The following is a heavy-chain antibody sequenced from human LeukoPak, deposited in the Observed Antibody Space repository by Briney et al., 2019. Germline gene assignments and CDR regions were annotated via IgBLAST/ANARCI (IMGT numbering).Heavy chain of an antibody. CDR3: ARDQGPYSNYGIALDY. V-gene: IGHV4-39*07. CDR1: GGSISSSSYY. CDR2: IYYSGST. J-gene: IGHJ4*02. D-gene: IGHD4-11*01. Sequence: SETLSLTCTVSGGSISSSSYYWGWIRQPPGKGLEWIGSIYYSGSTYYNPSLKSRVTISVDKSKNQFSLKLSSVTAADTAVYYCARDQGPYSNYGIALDYWGQGTLVTVSS.